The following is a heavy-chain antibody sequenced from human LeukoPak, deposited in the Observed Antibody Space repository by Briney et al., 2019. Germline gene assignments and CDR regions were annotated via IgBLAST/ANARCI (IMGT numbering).Heavy chain of an antibody. J-gene: IGHJ6*02. D-gene: IGHD6-19*01. CDR1: GFTFSSYS. CDR2: ISSSSSTI. V-gene: IGHV3-48*04. Sequence: GGSLRLSCAASGFTFSSYSMNWVRQARGKGLEWVSYISSSSSTIYYADSVKGRFTISRDNAKNSLYLQMNSLRAEDTAVYYCARALQEYSSGWTTLPPDYYGMDVWGQGTTVTVSS. CDR3: ARALQEYSSGWTTLPPDYYGMDV.